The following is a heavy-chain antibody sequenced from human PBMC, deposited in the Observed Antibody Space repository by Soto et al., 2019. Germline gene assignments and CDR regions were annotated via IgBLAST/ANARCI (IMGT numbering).Heavy chain of an antibody. Sequence: PGGSLRLSCAASGFTFSSHAMSWVRQAPGKGLEWVSAISGSGGSTYYADPVKSRFTISRDNSKNTLYLQMNSLRAEDTAVYYCAKGRVYCTNGVCLRSYYYYMDVWGKGTTVTVSS. J-gene: IGHJ6*03. D-gene: IGHD2-8*01. CDR2: ISGSGGST. CDR3: AKGRVYCTNGVCLRSYYYYMDV. V-gene: IGHV3-23*01. CDR1: GFTFSSHA.